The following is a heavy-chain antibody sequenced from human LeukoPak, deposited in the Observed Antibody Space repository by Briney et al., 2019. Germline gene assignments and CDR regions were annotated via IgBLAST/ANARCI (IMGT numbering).Heavy chain of an antibody. V-gene: IGHV3-33*01. D-gene: IGHD6-13*01. CDR2: IWYDGSNQ. CDR3: ARDLSSSWSPGV. Sequence: GGSLRLSCITSGFIFSNYGFHWVRQAPGKGLEWTAAIWYDGSNQYYPDSVKGRFTISRDNSKNTIYLQMNSLRIEDTAMYYCARDLSSSWSPGVWGQGTMVSVSS. J-gene: IGHJ3*01. CDR1: GFIFSNYG.